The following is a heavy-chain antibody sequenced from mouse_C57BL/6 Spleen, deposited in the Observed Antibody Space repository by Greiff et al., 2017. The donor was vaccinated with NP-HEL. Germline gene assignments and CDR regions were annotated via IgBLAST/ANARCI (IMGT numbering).Heavy chain of an antibody. CDR3: ARSYYGNSYFDY. J-gene: IGHJ2*01. D-gene: IGHD2-10*01. CDR2: ISSGSSTI. CDR1: GFTFSDYG. Sequence: EVKVVESGGGLVKPGGSLKLSCAASGFTFSDYGMHWVRQAPEKGLEWVAYISSGSSTIYYADTVKGRFTISRDNAKNTLFLQMTSLRSEDTAMYYCARSYYGNSYFDYWGQGTTLTVSS. V-gene: IGHV5-17*01.